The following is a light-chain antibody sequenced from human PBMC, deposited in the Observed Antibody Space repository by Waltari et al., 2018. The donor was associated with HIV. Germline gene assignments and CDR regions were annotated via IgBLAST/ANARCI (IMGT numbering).Light chain of an antibody. J-gene: IGLJ2*01. Sequence: QSALTQPPSVSGSPGPSLTIPCTCPSRDVGGYNDASWYQQHPGKAPKLMIYDVSNRPSGVSNRFSGSKSVNTAALTISGLQAEDEAEYYCSSYTSSSSVVFGGGTKLTVL. V-gene: IGLV2-14*01. CDR1: SRDVGGYND. CDR3: SSYTSSSSVV. CDR2: DVS.